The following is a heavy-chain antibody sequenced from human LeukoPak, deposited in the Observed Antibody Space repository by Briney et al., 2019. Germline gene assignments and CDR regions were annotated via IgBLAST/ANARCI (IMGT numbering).Heavy chain of an antibody. Sequence: GGSLRLSCPASGFTFGDYAMSWIRQAPGKGLEWVGFIRSKAYGETADYAASVKGRFTISRDDSKAIAYLQMNSLKTEDTAVYHCTRDRGAYNLYDYWGQGTLVTVSS. CDR1: GFTFGDYA. D-gene: IGHD1-1*01. J-gene: IGHJ4*02. CDR3: TRDRGAYNLYDY. CDR2: IRSKAYGETA. V-gene: IGHV3-49*03.